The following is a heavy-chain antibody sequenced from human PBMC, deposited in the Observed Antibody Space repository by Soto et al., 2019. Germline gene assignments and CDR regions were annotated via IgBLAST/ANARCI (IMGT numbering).Heavy chain of an antibody. V-gene: IGHV3-21*01. CDR3: ARDGAYCSGTGCRDYYHYMDV. D-gene: IGHD2-2*01. CDR2: ISGSSSYI. Sequence: PGGSVRLSCAASGVSFSDYSMNWVRQAPGKGLEWVSSISGSSSYIYYADSLKGRVTVSRDNAEKSLYLQMNSLRAEDTAVYYCARDGAYCSGTGCRDYYHYMDVWGKGTTVTVSS. J-gene: IGHJ6*03. CDR1: GVSFSDYS.